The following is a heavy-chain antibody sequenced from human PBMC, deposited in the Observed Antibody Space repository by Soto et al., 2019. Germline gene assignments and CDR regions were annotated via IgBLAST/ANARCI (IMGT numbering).Heavy chain of an antibody. Sequence: GGALRLSCAASGFTFSSDAISSGRQAPGTGLQCVSASSVSGGRTYDADCVKGRFTSSRDNSENTLYLQMNSLRAEDTAVYYCAKDRGSRQSYYYYGMGVWGQGTTVTVA. D-gene: IGHD1-26*01. CDR2: SSVSGGRT. CDR1: GFTFSSDA. J-gene: IGHJ6*01. CDR3: AKDRGSRQSYYYYGMGV. V-gene: IGHV3-23*01.